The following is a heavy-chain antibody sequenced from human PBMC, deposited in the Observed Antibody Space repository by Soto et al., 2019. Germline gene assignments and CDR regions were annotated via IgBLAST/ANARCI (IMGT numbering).Heavy chain of an antibody. CDR1: GYTFSNYP. J-gene: IGHJ3*01. Sequence: QVQLVQSGAEMEKPGASVKFSCKASGYTFSNYPIHWVRQAPGQSLEWMGWIDAGNGNTKYSQKFQGRVVISRDTSATTAYVELRSLTSEDTAVYYCARDANYDFWSRSYIHAFDFWGQGTMVTVSS. V-gene: IGHV1-3*01. CDR2: IDAGNGNT. D-gene: IGHD3-3*01. CDR3: ARDANYDFWSRSYIHAFDF.